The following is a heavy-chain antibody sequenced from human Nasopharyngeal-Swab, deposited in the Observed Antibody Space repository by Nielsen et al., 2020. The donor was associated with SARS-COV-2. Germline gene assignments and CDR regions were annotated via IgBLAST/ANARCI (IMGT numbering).Heavy chain of an antibody. J-gene: IGHJ6*02. V-gene: IGHV3-48*04. D-gene: IGHD2-15*01. CDR3: AGGYCSGGSCYPTPPYYYYGMDV. Sequence: GRSLRLSCAASGFTFSSYSMNWVRQAPGKGLEWVSYISSSSTIYYADSVKGRFTISRDNAKNSLYLQMNSLRAEDTAVYYCAGGYCSGGSCYPTPPYYYYGMDVWGQGTTVTVSS. CDR2: ISSSSTI. CDR1: GFTFSSYS.